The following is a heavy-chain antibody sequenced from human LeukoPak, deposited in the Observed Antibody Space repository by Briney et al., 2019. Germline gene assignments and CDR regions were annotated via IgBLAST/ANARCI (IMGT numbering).Heavy chain of an antibody. D-gene: IGHD2-2*01. CDR3: AREGPYCSSISCERYYMDV. V-gene: IGHV3-48*04. CDR2: ISSSSSTI. J-gene: IGHJ6*03. Sequence: GGSLRLSCAASGFTFGSYSMNWVRQAPGKGLEWVSYISSSSSTIYYADSVKGRFTISRDNAKNSLYLQMNSLRAEDTAVYYCAREGPYCSSISCERYYMDVWGKGTTVTVSS. CDR1: GFTFGSYS.